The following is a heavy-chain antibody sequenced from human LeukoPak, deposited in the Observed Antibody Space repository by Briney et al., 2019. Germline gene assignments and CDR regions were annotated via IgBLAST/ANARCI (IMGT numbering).Heavy chain of an antibody. CDR1: GFTFSSYA. CDR2: ISSNGGST. Sequence: GGSLRLSCAASGFTFSSYAMHWVRQAPGKGLEYVSAISSNGGSTYYANSVKGRFTISRDNSKNTLYLQMGSLRAEDMAGYYCARDRVGGTIDYWGQGTLVTVSS. CDR3: ARDRVGGTIDY. V-gene: IGHV3-64*01. D-gene: IGHD4-23*01. J-gene: IGHJ4*02.